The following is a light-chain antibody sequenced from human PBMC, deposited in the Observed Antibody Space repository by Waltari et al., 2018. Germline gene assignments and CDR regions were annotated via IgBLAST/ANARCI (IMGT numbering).Light chain of an antibody. Sequence: DTHMTQFPSSESASVGDGGTITCRASQGISNWVAWYQQKTGKAQKLLIYAASRLQSGVPSRFGGTGSGTEFTLTISSLQPEDFATYYCQQANSFPITFGPGTKVDIK. J-gene: IGKJ3*01. CDR1: QGISNW. CDR2: AAS. V-gene: IGKV1-12*01. CDR3: QQANSFPIT.